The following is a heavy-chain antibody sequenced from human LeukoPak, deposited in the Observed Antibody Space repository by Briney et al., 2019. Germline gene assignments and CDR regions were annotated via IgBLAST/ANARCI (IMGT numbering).Heavy chain of an antibody. J-gene: IGHJ4*02. V-gene: IGHV3-48*02. CDR1: GFTFSSYS. CDR3: ARGINYFDY. Sequence: GGSLRLSCAASGFTFSSYSMNWVRQAPGKGLEWISYISGSTSTPYYADSVKGRFTISRDNAKNSLYLQMSSLRDEDTAVYYCARGINYFDYWGQGTLVTVSS. CDR2: ISGSTSTP.